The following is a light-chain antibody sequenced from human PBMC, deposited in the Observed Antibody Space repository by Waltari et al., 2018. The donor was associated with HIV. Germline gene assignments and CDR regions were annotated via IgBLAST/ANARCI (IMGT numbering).Light chain of an antibody. CDR1: QSVSSSY. CDR3: QQYYSSPWT. CDR2: GAS. Sequence: EIVLPQSPGPLSLPPGERSTLSCRASQSVSSSYLAWYQQKPGQAPRLLIYGASTRATDIPDRFSGSGSGTDFTLTISRLEPEDFAVYYCQQYYSSPWTFGQGTRVEIK. V-gene: IGKV3-20*01. J-gene: IGKJ1*01.